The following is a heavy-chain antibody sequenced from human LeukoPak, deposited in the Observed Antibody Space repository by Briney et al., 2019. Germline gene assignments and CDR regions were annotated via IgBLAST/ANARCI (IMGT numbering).Heavy chain of an antibody. D-gene: IGHD3-22*01. Sequence: ASVKVSCKASGYTFTSYGISWVRQAPGQGLEWMGWISAYNGNTNYAQKLQGRVTMTTDTSTSTAYMELRSLRSDDTAVYYCARASVYYYDSSGYRKTSANWFDPWGQGTLVTVSS. CDR1: GYTFTSYG. V-gene: IGHV1-18*01. J-gene: IGHJ5*02. CDR2: ISAYNGNT. CDR3: ARASVYYYDSSGYRKTSANWFDP.